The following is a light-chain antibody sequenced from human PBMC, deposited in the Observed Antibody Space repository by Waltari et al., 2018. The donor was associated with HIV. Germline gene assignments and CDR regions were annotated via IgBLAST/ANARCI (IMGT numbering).Light chain of an antibody. CDR1: SNNVGNQG. J-gene: IGLJ2*01. CDR3: SAWDSSLSAVV. Sequence: QAGLTQPPSVSKGLRQTDTLTCTGNSNNVGNQGAAWLQQHQGHPPKLLSYSNNNRPSGISERFSASRSGNTASLTITGLQPEDEADYYCSAWDSSLSAVVFGGGTKLTVL. V-gene: IGLV10-54*04. CDR2: SNN.